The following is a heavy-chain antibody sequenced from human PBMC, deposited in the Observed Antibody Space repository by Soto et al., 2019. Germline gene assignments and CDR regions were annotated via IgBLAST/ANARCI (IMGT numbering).Heavy chain of an antibody. CDR2: TCGSGETT. CDR3: AKVVNTGCSNLFEP. Sequence: EVHLLESGGGLVQPGGSLRLSCAASGFTLRNYDMSWVRQAPGKGLEWVSGTCGSGETTYYGDSVRGRFTISRDNSKNTLYLQMNSRSAEDPALYYCAKVVNTGCSNLFEPWGQGTMVTVSS. CDR1: GFTLRNYD. D-gene: IGHD5-18*01. V-gene: IGHV3-23*01. J-gene: IGHJ5*02.